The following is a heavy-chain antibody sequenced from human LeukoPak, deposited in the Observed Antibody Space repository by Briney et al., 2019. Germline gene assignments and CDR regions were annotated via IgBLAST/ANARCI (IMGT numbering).Heavy chain of an antibody. CDR3: QAGWGAYFYFLPFDF. CDR1: GFTFSYYG. D-gene: IGHD2-21*01. CDR2: FGHSGGIT. V-gene: IGHV3-23*01. Sequence: GGSLRLSCVASGFTFSYYGMSWVRQAPGKGLEWVSGFGHSGGITYADSVKGRFTISRDNSKNTLYLQMTSLRADDTAVYVKQAGWGAYFYFLPFDFWGQGTLVTVSS. J-gene: IGHJ4*02.